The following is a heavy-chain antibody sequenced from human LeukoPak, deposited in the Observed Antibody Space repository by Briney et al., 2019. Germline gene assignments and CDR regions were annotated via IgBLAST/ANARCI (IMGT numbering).Heavy chain of an antibody. J-gene: IGHJ4*02. CDR2: IYNTGRT. Sequence: SETLSLTCTVSGASISSFCWSWIRQSPGKGLEWIGFIYNTGRTNYNPSLQSRVTMSIDTSKNQFSLKLSSVTAADTAVYYCARQGELAIDYWGQGTLVTVSS. CDR1: GASISSFC. CDR3: ARQGELAIDY. D-gene: IGHD1-26*01. V-gene: IGHV4-59*08.